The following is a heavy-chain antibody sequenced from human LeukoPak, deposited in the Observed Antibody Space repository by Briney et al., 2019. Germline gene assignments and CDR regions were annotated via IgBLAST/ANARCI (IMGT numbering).Heavy chain of an antibody. CDR3: ARESIVVVVAATGIDY. CDR2: INPNSGGT. D-gene: IGHD2-15*01. J-gene: IGHJ4*02. V-gene: IGHV1-2*02. CDR1: GYTFTGYY. Sequence: ASVKVSCKASGYTFTGYYMHWVRQAPGQGLEWMEWINPNSGGTNYAQKFQGRVTMTRDTSISTAYMELSRLRSDDTAVYYCARESIVVVVAATGIDYWGQGTLVTVSS.